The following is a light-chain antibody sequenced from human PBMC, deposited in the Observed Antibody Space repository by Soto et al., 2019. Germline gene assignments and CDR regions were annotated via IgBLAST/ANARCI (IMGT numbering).Light chain of an antibody. J-gene: IGKJ1*01. CDR1: QTISRW. Sequence: DIQLTQSPSTLSASLGDRVSITCRASQTISRWLGGYQQKRGKAPKLLIYEAFSLESGVPSRFSGSGSGTDFTLAIHSLQSDDFASSYCQQYTTYWTFGQGTKVEIK. CDR2: EAF. V-gene: IGKV1-5*01. CDR3: QQYTTYWT.